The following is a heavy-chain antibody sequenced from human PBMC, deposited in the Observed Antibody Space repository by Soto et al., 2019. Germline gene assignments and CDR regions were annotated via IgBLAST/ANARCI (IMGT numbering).Heavy chain of an antibody. V-gene: IGHV6-1*01. Sequence: PSQTLSLTCAISGDSVSSNSAAWNWIRQSPSRGLEWLGRTYYRSKWYNDYAVSVKSRITINPDTSKNQFSLQLNSVTPEDTAVYYCARDLTYYYDSSGPPYWFDPWGHGTLVTVSS. CDR1: GDSVSSNSAA. CDR3: ARDLTYYYDSSGPPYWFDP. D-gene: IGHD3-22*01. CDR2: TYYRSKWYN. J-gene: IGHJ5*02.